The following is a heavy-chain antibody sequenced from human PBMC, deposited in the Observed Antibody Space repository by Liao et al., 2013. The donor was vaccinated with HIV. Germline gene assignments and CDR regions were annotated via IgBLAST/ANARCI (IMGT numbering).Heavy chain of an antibody. Sequence: QVQMQESGPTLVKPSETLSLTCTVSGGSISSYNWNWIRQTAGKGLEWIGRVSASGGTLYNPSLKSRVTMSVDTSKNQFSLRLNSVTAADTAVYYCARGVPPDNWGQGTLVTVSA. CDR2: VSASGGT. CDR3: ARGVPPDN. V-gene: IGHV4-4*07. D-gene: IGHD5/OR15-5a*01. J-gene: IGHJ4*02. CDR1: GGSISSYN.